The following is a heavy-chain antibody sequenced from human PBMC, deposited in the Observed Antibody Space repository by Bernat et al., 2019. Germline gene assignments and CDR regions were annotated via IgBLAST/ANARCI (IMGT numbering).Heavy chain of an antibody. CDR3: AKGLGGNGDFYYYMDV. D-gene: IGHD3-10*01. Sequence: EVQLSESGGGLVQPGGSLRLSCAASGFTFSNYAMSWVRQVPGKGLGGVSAIGGRGGSTYYEGSVKGRFNISRGQSKDTVDLQMNRLGAEDTAVYYCAKGLGGNGDFYYYMDVWGKGTTVTVSS. V-gene: IGHV3-23*01. CDR2: IGGRGGST. CDR1: GFTFSNYA. J-gene: IGHJ6*03.